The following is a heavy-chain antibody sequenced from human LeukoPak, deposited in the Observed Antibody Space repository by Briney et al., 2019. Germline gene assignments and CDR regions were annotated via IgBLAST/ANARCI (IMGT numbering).Heavy chain of an antibody. V-gene: IGHV1-2*02. Sequence: GASVTVSCKASGYTFTGYYMHWVRQAPGQGLEWMGWINPNSGGTNYAQKFQGRVTMTRDTSISTAYMELSRLRSDDTAVYYCARDGGYCSSTSCYSNWFDPWGQGTLVTVSS. J-gene: IGHJ5*02. CDR1: GYTFTGYY. CDR2: INPNSGGT. D-gene: IGHD2-2*01. CDR3: ARDGGYCSSTSCYSNWFDP.